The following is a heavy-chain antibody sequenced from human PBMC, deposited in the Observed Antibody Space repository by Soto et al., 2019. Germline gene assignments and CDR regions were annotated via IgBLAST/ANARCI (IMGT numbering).Heavy chain of an antibody. D-gene: IGHD7-27*01. CDR2: ISGSGGNT. CDR1: GFTFSSFA. Sequence: GGSLRLSCAASGFTFSSFAMSWVRQAPGKGLEWVSAISGSGGNTYYADSVTGRFTISRDNSKNTLYLQMNSPRAEDTAVYYCTKEWGRPLDYWGQGTPVTVSS. J-gene: IGHJ4*02. CDR3: TKEWGRPLDY. V-gene: IGHV3-23*01.